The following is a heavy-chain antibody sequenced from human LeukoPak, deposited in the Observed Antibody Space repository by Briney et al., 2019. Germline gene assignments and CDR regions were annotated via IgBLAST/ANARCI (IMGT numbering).Heavy chain of an antibody. CDR2: INHSGST. V-gene: IGHV4-34*01. J-gene: IGHJ5*02. Sequence: SETLSLTCAVYGGSFSGYYWSWIRQPPGKGLEWIGEINHSGSTNYNPSLKSRVTISVDTSKNQFSLKLSSVTATDTAVYYCASGSLVREQERGWFDPWGQGALVTVSS. D-gene: IGHD3-10*01. CDR1: GGSFSGYY. CDR3: ASGSLVREQERGWFDP.